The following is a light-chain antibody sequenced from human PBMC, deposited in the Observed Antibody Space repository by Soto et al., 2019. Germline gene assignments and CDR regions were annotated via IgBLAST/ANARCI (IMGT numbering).Light chain of an antibody. V-gene: IGLV2-23*01. CDR1: SSDVGSYNL. CDR2: EGS. CDR3: CSDAGSWV. Sequence: QSALTQPASVSGSPGQSITISCTGTSSDVGSYNLVSWYQKHPGKAPKLMIYEGSKRPSGVSNRFSCSKSGNTASLTISGLQAEDEADYYCCSDAGSWVFVGGTKLTVL. J-gene: IGLJ3*02.